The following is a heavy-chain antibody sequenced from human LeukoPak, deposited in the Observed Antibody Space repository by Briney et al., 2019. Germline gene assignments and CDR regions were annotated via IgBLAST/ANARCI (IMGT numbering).Heavy chain of an antibody. CDR3: AIGPYSSSSRSLRF. Sequence: GSSVKVSCKASGGTFSSYAISWVRQAPGQGLEWMGRIIPILGIANYAQKFQGRVTITTDESTSTAYMELSSLRSEDTAVYYCAIGPYSSSSRSLRFWGQGTLVTVSS. D-gene: IGHD6-6*01. CDR2: IIPILGIA. J-gene: IGHJ4*02. V-gene: IGHV1-69*04. CDR1: GGTFSSYA.